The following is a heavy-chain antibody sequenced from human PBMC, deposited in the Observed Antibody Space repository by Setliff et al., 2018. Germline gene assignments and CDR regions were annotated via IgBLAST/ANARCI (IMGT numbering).Heavy chain of an antibody. CDR3: ARERSYYYDSSGFYYEGRHFDY. D-gene: IGHD3-22*01. CDR1: GGSIRNYY. CDR2: IYYSGNT. J-gene: IGHJ4*02. V-gene: IGHV4-59*01. Sequence: SETLSLTCTVSGGSIRNYYWSWIRQPPGKGLEWIGYIYYSGNTNYNPSLKSRVTISVDTSKDQFSLKLSSVTAADTAVYYCARERSYYYDSSGFYYEGRHFDYWGQGTLVTVSS.